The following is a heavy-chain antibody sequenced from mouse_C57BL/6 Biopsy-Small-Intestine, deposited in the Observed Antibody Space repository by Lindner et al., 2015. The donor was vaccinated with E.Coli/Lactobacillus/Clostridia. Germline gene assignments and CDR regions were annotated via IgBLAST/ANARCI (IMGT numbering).Heavy chain of an antibody. CDR3: AREFNSAVKTSFGYINHYYMDI. J-gene: IGHJ1*03. V-gene: IGHV1-53*01. D-gene: IGHD1-1*01. Sequence: SVKVSCKASGYSFSTYGIAWVRQAPGQGLEWMGWISGYNGVTNYAQTFKGRITMTTDTSTTTAYMELRNLRSDDTAVYYCAREFNSAVKTSFGYINHYYMDIWDKGTTVTVSS. CDR1: GYSFSTYG. CDR2: ISGYNGVT.